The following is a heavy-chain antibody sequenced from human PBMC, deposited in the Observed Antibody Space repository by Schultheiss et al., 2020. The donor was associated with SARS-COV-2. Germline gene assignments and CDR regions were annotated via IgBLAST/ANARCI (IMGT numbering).Heavy chain of an antibody. J-gene: IGHJ4*02. Sequence: SETLSLTCAVYGGSFSGYYWSWIRQHPGKGLEWIGYIYYSGSTYYNPSLKSRLTISVDTSKNQFSLKLTSLTAADTAIYYCARGNDFVYFFDSWGQGTLVTVSS. V-gene: IGHV4-30-4*08. CDR3: ARGNDFVYFFDS. D-gene: IGHD3-3*01. CDR1: GGSFSGYY. CDR2: IYYSGST.